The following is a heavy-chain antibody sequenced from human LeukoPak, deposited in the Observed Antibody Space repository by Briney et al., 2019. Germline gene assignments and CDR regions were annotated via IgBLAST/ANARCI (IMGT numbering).Heavy chain of an antibody. CDR2: ISPSADSI. CDR1: GFTFSIYE. CDR3: ARGVASYDILTGYYSPYGAFDI. J-gene: IGHJ3*02. V-gene: IGHV3-48*03. Sequence: QPGGSLRLSCAASGFTFSIYEMNWVRQAPGKGLEWVSYISPSADSIHYADSVKGRFTISRDNAKNSLYLQMNSLRAEDTALYYCARGVASYDILTGYYSPYGAFDIWGQGTMVTVSS. D-gene: IGHD3-9*01.